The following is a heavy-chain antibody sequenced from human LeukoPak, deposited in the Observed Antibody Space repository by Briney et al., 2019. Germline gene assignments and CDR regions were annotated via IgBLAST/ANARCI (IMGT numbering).Heavy chain of an antibody. Sequence: ASVKVSCKASGYTFTSYGISWVRQAPGQGLEWMGWISAYNGNTNYAQKLQGRVTMTTDTSTSTAYMELRSLRSDDTAVYYCAKDEDIVVVPAARIPTDYWGQGTLVTVSS. CDR3: AKDEDIVVVPAARIPTDY. J-gene: IGHJ4*02. CDR2: ISAYNGNT. V-gene: IGHV1-18*01. D-gene: IGHD2-2*01. CDR1: GYTFTSYG.